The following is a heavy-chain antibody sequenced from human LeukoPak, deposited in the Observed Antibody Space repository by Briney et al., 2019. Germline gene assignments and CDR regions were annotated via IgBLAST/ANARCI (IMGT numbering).Heavy chain of an antibody. CDR2: INHSGST. V-gene: IGHV4-34*01. CDR3: ARVYFYRGGSYTYFDY. D-gene: IGHD1-26*01. Sequence: SETLSLTCAVYGGSFSGYYWSWIRQPPGKGLEWIGEINHSGSTNYNPSLKSRVTISVDTSKNQFSLKLSSVTAADTAVYYCARVYFYRGGSYTYFDYWGQGTLVTVSS. J-gene: IGHJ4*02. CDR1: GGSFSGYY.